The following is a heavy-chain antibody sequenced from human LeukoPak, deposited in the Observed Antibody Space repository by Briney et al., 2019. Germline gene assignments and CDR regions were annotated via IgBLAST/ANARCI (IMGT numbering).Heavy chain of an antibody. CDR1: KFSVSSNY. CDR3: AELGITMIGGV. D-gene: IGHD3-10*02. V-gene: IGHV3-66*01. CDR2: IYSTGST. J-gene: IGHJ6*04. Sequence: GGSLRLFCAASKFSVSSNYMTWVRQAPGKGLEWVSVIYSTGSTYYADSVKGRFTISRDNAKNSLYLQMNSLRAEDTAVYYCAELGITMIGGVWGKGTTVTISS.